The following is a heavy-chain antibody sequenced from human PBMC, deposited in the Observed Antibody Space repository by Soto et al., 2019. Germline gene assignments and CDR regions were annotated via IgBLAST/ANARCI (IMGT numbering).Heavy chain of an antibody. CDR2: IYSTGNT. V-gene: IGHV4-39*01. Sequence: SETLSLTCTVSGDSIRSSSYWGWIRQPPGKGLEWIGSIYSTGNTYYNPSLNSQVTISVDTSKNQFSLNVISVTAADTAVYYCRRSSRYSTDVWGQGTTVNVSS. CDR3: RRSSRYSTDV. CDR1: GDSIRSSSY. J-gene: IGHJ6*02. D-gene: IGHD6-13*01.